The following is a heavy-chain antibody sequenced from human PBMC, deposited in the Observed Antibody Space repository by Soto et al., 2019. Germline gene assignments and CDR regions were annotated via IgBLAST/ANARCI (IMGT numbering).Heavy chain of an antibody. Sequence: PGGSLRFSCAASGFTFSSYSMNWVRQAPGKGLEWVSSISGSSGYIYYADSMEGRFTISRDNAKNSLYLQMNSLRAEDTAVYYCALEAYYYDSSDYYYVSGLDPWGQGTLVTVSS. J-gene: IGHJ5*02. CDR3: ALEAYYYDSSDYYYVSGLDP. V-gene: IGHV3-21*01. D-gene: IGHD3-22*01. CDR2: ISGSSGYI. CDR1: GFTFSSYS.